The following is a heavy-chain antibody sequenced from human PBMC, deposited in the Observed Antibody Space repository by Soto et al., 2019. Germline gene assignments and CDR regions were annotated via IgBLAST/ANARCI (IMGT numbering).Heavy chain of an antibody. Sequence: GASVKVSCKASGYTFTGYYMHWVRQAPGQGLEWMGWINPNSGGTNYAQKFQGWVTMTRDTSISTAYMELSRLRSDDTAVYYCARKTAKVNAAMGPYGMDVWGKVTTVTVSS. V-gene: IGHV1-2*04. J-gene: IGHJ6*04. CDR2: INPNSGGT. CDR3: ARKTAKVNAAMGPYGMDV. D-gene: IGHD6-13*01. CDR1: GYTFTGYY.